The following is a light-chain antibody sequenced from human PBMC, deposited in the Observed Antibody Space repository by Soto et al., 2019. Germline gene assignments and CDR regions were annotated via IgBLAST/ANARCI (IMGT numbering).Light chain of an antibody. V-gene: IGLV2-14*03. J-gene: IGLJ3*02. Sequence: QSVLTQPASVSGSPGQSITISCTGTSSDVGGYKYVSWYQQHPGKAPKLIIYDVNNRPSGVSNRFSGSKSGNTASLTISGLQSEDEADYYCSSYTSSNTWVFGGGTQLTVL. CDR1: SSDVGGYKY. CDR3: SSYTSSNTWV. CDR2: DVN.